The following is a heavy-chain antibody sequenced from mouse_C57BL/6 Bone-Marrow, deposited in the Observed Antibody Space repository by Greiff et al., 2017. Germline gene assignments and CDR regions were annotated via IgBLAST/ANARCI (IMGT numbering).Heavy chain of an antibody. CDR1: GFNIKDYY. CDR3: SRRGYFDV. J-gene: IGHJ1*03. Sequence: EVKLVESGAELVKPGASVKLSCTASGFNIKDYYMHWVKQRTEQGLEWIGRIDPEDGETKYAPKFQGKATITEDTSSNTAYLQLSSLTSEDTAVYYCSRRGYFDVWGTGTTVTVSS. V-gene: IGHV14-2*01. CDR2: IDPEDGET.